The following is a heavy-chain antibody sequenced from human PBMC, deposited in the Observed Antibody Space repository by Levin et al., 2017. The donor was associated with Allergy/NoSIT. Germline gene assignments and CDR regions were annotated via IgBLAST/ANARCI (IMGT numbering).Heavy chain of an antibody. D-gene: IGHD6-13*01. V-gene: IGHV3-48*02. Sequence: GGSLRLSCAASGFPFRTYGMNWVRQAPGKGLEWVSYTSSSSSPIYYADSVKGRFTISRDNAKNSLYLQMNSLRDEDTAVYYCARDLGAATGTVTLDYWGQGTLVTVSS. CDR3: ARDLGAATGTVTLDY. J-gene: IGHJ4*02. CDR2: TSSSSSPI. CDR1: GFPFRTYG.